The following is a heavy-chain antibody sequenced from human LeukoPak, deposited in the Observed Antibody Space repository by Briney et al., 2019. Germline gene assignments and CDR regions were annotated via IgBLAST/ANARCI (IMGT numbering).Heavy chain of an antibody. CDR2: IYDSGST. D-gene: IGHD3-10*01. V-gene: IGHV4-30-4*01. J-gene: IGHJ5*02. Sequence: SETLSLTCSVSGGSISCGDYYWSWIRQPPRSGLGWIGYIYDSGSTYYNPSLTTRVTISVDTSKNQFSLKLSSVTAADTAVYYCARVLGYGSGSYYSTVLGWFDPWGQGTLVTVSS. CDR1: GGSISCGDYY. CDR3: ARVLGYGSGSYYSTVLGWFDP.